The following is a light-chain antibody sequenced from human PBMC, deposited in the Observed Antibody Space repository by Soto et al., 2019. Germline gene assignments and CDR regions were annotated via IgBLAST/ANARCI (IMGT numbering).Light chain of an antibody. V-gene: IGKV3-20*01. CDR1: QSVTSGY. Sequence: EIVLMQSPDTLSLSPGEGATLSCRASQSVTSGYLAWYQQNPGQAPRLLMYDVSSRATGIPDRFSGSGSATEFTLTISRLEAEDFAVYYCQQYGSSPILAFGGVTNV. CDR2: DVS. CDR3: QQYGSSPILA. J-gene: IGKJ4*01.